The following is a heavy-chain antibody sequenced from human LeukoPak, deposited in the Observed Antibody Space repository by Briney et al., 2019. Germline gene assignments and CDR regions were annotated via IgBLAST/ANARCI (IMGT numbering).Heavy chain of an antibody. Sequence: GGSLRLSCAASGFIFSNYYMHWVRQAPGKGLEWVGFIRSNLYGGTPEYAASVKGRFTISRDDSNSIAYLEMDSLKTDDTAVYYCTRDQTPYYWGQGTLVTVSS. CDR2: IRSNLYGGTP. V-gene: IGHV3-49*04. J-gene: IGHJ4*02. CDR1: GFIFSNYY. CDR3: TRDQTPYY.